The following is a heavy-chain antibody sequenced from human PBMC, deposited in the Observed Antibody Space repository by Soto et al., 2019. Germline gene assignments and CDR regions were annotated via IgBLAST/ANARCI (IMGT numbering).Heavy chain of an antibody. Sequence: GASVKVSCKTSGYTFSNYGITWLRQAPGQPLEWLGWISLYSDGTNYAQKFQGRVSMTTDTSTTTACMELRSLRSDDTAVYYCARVVPGAEAWFGPWGQGTLVTVSS. CDR3: ARVVPGAEAWFGP. J-gene: IGHJ5*02. CDR1: GYTFSNYG. CDR2: ISLYSDGT. V-gene: IGHV1-18*01. D-gene: IGHD2-2*01.